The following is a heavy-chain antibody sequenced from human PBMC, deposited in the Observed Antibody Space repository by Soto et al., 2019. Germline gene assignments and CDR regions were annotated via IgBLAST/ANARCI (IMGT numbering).Heavy chain of an antibody. Sequence: ASETLSLTCTVSGGSISSGGYYWSWIRQHPGKGLEWIGYIYYSGSTYYNPSLKSRVTISVDTSKNQFSLKLSSVTAADTAVYYCARALLVGAIGWFDPWGQGTLVTVS. CDR3: ARALLVGAIGWFDP. J-gene: IGHJ5*02. D-gene: IGHD1-26*01. CDR2: IYYSGST. CDR1: GGSISSGGYY. V-gene: IGHV4-31*03.